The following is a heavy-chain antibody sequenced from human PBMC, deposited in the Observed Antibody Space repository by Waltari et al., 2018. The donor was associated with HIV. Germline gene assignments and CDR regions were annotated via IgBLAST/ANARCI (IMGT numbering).Heavy chain of an antibody. CDR2: KNPNRGNT. V-gene: IGHV1-8*01. D-gene: IGHD3-3*01. CDR3: ARAIFGGGPFDP. Sequence: QVQLVQSGAEVKKPGAAVKVSCKASGYPFNSYDINWVRQATGQGLGWMGWKNPNRGNTGYAQTFQGRVTMTRNTSISTAYMELSSLRSEDTAVYYCARAIFGGGPFDPWGQGTLVTVSS. CDR1: GYPFNSYD. J-gene: IGHJ5*02.